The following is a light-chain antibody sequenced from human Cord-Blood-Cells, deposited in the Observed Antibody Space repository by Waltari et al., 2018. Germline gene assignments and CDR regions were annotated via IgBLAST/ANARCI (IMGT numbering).Light chain of an antibody. CDR1: EFPKPY. J-gene: IGLJ7*01. CDR3: QSADSSGTYAV. CDR2: KDS. V-gene: IGLV3-25*03. Sequence: SYELTQPPSVSVSPGQTARITCSEDEFPKPYAYWYQQKPGQAPVRVIYKDSERPAGIPERFSGSSSGTTVTLTISGVQAEDEADYYCQSADSSGTYAVFGGGTQLTVL.